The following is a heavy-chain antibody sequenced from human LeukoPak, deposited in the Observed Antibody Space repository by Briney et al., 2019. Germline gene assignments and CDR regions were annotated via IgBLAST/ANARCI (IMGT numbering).Heavy chain of an antibody. D-gene: IGHD3-22*01. V-gene: IGHV3-53*01. CDR1: GFTFSTYA. Sequence: GSLTLSCAASGFTFSTYAMSWVRQAPGKGLEWVSVIYSGGSTYYADSVKGRFTISRDNSKNTLYLQMNSLRAEDTAVYYCARVGYYDSSGYLDYWGQGTLVTVSS. J-gene: IGHJ4*02. CDR2: IYSGGST. CDR3: ARVGYYDSSGYLDY.